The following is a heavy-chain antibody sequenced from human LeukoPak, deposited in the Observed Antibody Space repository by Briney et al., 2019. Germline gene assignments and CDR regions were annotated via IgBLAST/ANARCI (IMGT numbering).Heavy chain of an antibody. CDR2: ISYDGSNK. D-gene: IGHD3-10*02. V-gene: IGHV3-30*18. CDR1: GFTFSSYG. Sequence: GGSLRPSCAASGFTFSSYGMHWVRQAPGKGLEWVAVISYDGSNKYYADSVKGRFTISRDNSKNTLYLQMNSLRAEDTAVYYCAKLILRVPDYWGQGTPVTVSS. J-gene: IGHJ4*02. CDR3: AKLILRVPDY.